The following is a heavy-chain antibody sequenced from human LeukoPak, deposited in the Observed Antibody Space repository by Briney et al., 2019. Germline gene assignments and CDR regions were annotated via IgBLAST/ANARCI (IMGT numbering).Heavy chain of an antibody. CDR2: IYSDNT. CDR1: GFTVSSNS. V-gene: IGHV3-66*03. J-gene: IGHJ4*02. Sequence: WGSLRLSCTVSGFTVSSNSMSWVRQAPGKGLEWVSFIYSDNTHYSDSVKGRFTISRDNSKNTLYLQMNSLRAEDTAVYYCAKDPEGYSYGYSLFDYWGQGTLVTVSS. CDR3: AKDPEGYSYGYSLFDY. D-gene: IGHD5-18*01.